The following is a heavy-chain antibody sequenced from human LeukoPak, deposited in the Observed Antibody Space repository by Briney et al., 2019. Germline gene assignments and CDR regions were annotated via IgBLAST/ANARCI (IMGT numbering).Heavy chain of an antibody. J-gene: IGHJ4*02. CDR2: IYYSGSI. V-gene: IGHV4-59*08. D-gene: IGHD3-16*01. CDR1: GGSISSYY. CDR3: ARQFGDYFDY. Sequence: SETLSLTCTVSGGSISSYYWSWIRQPPGKGLEWIGYIYYSGSINYNPSLKSRVTISVDTSKNQFSLKLSSVTAADTAVYYCARQFGDYFDYWGQGTLVTVSS.